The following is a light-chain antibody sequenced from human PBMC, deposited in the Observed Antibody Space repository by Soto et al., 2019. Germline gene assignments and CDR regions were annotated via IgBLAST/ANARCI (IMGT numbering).Light chain of an antibody. Sequence: DIQMTQSPSSLSASVGDRVTITCRASQSVNSDLNWYQQKAGKAPKLLIYAASSLQSGVPSRFSGSGSGTHLTLTISSIQAEDFANYYCKHINTIPITFGQGTRLEIK. CDR2: AAS. J-gene: IGKJ5*01. V-gene: IGKV1-39*01. CDR3: KHINTIPIT. CDR1: QSVNSD.